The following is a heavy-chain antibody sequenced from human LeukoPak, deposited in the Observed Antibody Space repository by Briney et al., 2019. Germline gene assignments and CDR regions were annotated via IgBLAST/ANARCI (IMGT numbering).Heavy chain of an antibody. CDR2: IHPADFDT. CDR3: VRRYYDSGGAKHADY. CDR1: GYTFTNYW. J-gene: IGHJ4*02. Sequence: GESLKISCMGSGYTFTNYWIGWVRQMPGKGLEWMGIIHPADFDTRYNPSFQGQATISADKSITTAYLQWSSLEASDTAIYYCVRRYYDSGGAKHADYWGQGTLVTVSS. V-gene: IGHV5-51*01. D-gene: IGHD3-22*01.